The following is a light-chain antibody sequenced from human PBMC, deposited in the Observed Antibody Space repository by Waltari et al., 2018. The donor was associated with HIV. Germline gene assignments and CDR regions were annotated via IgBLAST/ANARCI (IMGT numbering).Light chain of an antibody. CDR1: SGAVSTHHL. CDR3: LLYMASGRV. CDR2: NTD. J-gene: IGLJ3*02. Sequence: QTVVTQAPSFLVSPGGTITLHFCLSSGAVSTHHLTSWYPQTTGQPPRTLIYNTDTRSSGVPDHFSGSIVGNKAALTITGAQSEDESDYYCLLYMASGRVFGGGTRLTVL. V-gene: IGLV8-61*01.